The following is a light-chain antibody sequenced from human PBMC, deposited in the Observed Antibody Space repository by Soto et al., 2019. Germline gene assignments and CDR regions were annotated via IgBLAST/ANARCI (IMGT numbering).Light chain of an antibody. V-gene: IGKV1-5*03. J-gene: IGKJ2*03. Sequence: IQMTQSPSTLSASVGDRVSITCRASQTIFSWLAWYQQKPGKAPKLLIYKASSLESGVPSRYSGSGSGTEFTLTISGLQPDDFATYFCQQSNSYPYSFGKGTKVDIK. CDR1: QTIFSW. CDR2: KAS. CDR3: QQSNSYPYS.